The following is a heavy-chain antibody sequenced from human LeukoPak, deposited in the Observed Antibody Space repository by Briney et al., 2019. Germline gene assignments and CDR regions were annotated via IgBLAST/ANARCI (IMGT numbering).Heavy chain of an antibody. D-gene: IGHD4-17*01. CDR2: ISGSGGRT. V-gene: IGHV3-23*01. J-gene: IGHJ4*02. CDR1: GFTFNNYA. Sequence: GGSLRLSCAASGFTFNNYAMSWVRQAPGKGLEWVSSISGSGGRTHYTDSVKGRFTISRDNSKNTLYLQMNSLRAEDTAVYYCATPPTVTRNYWGQGTLVTASS. CDR3: ATPPTVTRNY.